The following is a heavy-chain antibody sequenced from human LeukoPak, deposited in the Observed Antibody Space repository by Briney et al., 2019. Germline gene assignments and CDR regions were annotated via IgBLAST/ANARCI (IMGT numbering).Heavy chain of an antibody. J-gene: IGHJ4*02. V-gene: IGHV3-74*01. Sequence: GGSLRLSCAASGFTFSSYWMYWVRQVPGKGLVWVSRINSDGSSTSYADSVKGRFTISRDNAKNMLYLQMNSLRAEDTAVYYCASRALSGTYYVYYFDYWGQGTLVTVSS. D-gene: IGHD1-26*01. CDR2: INSDGSST. CDR3: ASRALSGTYYVYYFDY. CDR1: GFTFSSYW.